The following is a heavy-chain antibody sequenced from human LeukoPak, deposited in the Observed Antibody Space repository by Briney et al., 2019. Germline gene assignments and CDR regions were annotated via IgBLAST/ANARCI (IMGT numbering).Heavy chain of an antibody. CDR2: INPSGAST. J-gene: IGHJ4*02. CDR3: TRDGYYGVSYYFDY. V-gene: IGHV1-46*03. D-gene: IGHD4-17*01. CDR1: GCMFTSYS. Sequence: ASVKVSCKASGCMFTSYSMHWVRQAPGQGLEWMGIINPSGASTSYAQKFQGRVTMTRDTSTNTVYMELSSLRSEDTAVYYCTRDGYYGVSYYFDYWGQGTLVTVSS.